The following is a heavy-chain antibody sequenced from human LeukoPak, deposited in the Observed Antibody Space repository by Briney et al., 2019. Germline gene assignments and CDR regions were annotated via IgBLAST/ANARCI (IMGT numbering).Heavy chain of an antibody. CDR2: IYSGGST. J-gene: IGHJ4*02. V-gene: IGHV3-66*01. Sequence: PGESLRLSCAASGFTVSSNYMSWVRQAPGKGLEWVSVIYSGGSTYYADSVKGRFTISRDNSKNTLYLQMNSLRAEDTAVYYCARSPWSEEYYFDYWGQGTLVTASS. D-gene: IGHD3-3*01. CDR3: ARSPWSEEYYFDY. CDR1: GFTVSSNY.